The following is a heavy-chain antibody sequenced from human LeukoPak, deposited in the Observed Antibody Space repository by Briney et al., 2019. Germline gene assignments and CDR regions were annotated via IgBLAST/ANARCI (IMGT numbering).Heavy chain of an antibody. CDR1: GGSISSSSYY. CDR3: ARYSGSPDAFDI. J-gene: IGHJ3*02. D-gene: IGHD1-26*01. Sequence: SETLSLTCTVSGGSISSSSYYWGWICQPPGKGLEWIGSIYYSGSTYYNPSLKSRVTISVDTSKNQFSLKLSSVTAADTAVYYCARYSGSPDAFDIWGQGTMVTVSS. V-gene: IGHV4-39*07. CDR2: IYYSGST.